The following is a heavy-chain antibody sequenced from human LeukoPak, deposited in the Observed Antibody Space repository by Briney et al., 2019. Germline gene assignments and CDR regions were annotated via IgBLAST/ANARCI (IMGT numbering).Heavy chain of an antibody. D-gene: IGHD3-22*01. J-gene: IGHJ4*02. CDR2: ISSSSSII. CDR3: ARDRDSSGYYYGY. CDR1: GFTFSSYA. Sequence: PGGSLRLSCAASGFTFSSYAMSWVRQAPGKGLEWVSYISSSSSIIYYADSVKGRFTISRDNAKNSVYLQMNSLRAEDTAVYYCARDRDSSGYYYGYWGQGTLVTVSS. V-gene: IGHV3-48*04.